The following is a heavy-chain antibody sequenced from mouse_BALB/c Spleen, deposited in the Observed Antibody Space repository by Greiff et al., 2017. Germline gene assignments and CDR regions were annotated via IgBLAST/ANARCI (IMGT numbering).Heavy chain of an antibody. Sequence: VQLQQSGPELMKPGASVKISCKASGYSFTSYYMHWVKQSHGKSLEWIGYIDPFNGGTSYNQKFKGKATLTVDKSSSTAYMHLSSLTSEDSAVYYCARYYYGSSYGGYFDYWGQGTTLTVSS. CDR1: GYSFTSYY. CDR3: ARYYYGSSYGGYFDY. D-gene: IGHD1-1*01. J-gene: IGHJ2*01. V-gene: IGHV1S135*01. CDR2: IDPFNGGT.